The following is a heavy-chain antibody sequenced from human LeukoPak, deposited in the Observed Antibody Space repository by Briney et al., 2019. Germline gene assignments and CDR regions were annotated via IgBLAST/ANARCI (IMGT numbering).Heavy chain of an antibody. CDR3: AMIAVAGFDY. D-gene: IGHD6-19*01. V-gene: IGHV3-48*02. CDR2: INTGSNTI. CDR1: GFTFSSYS. J-gene: IGHJ4*02. Sequence: GGSLRLSCAASGFTFSSYSMNWVRQAPGKGLEWVSYINTGSNTIYYADSVKGRFTISRDNAKNSLYLQMNSLRDEDTAVYYCAMIAVAGFDYWGQGTLVTVSS.